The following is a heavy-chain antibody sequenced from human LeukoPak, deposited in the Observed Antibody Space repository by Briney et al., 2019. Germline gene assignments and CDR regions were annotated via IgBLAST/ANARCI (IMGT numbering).Heavy chain of an antibody. CDR3: ARGVSSGRYTYFDY. CDR2: IFSGGSK. CDR1: GFTASSNY. D-gene: IGHD6-19*01. V-gene: IGHV3-53*01. Sequence: PAGSLRLSCAASGFTASSNYMSWVRPAPRKGLGWGSIIFSGGSKYYAEAVEGRFTISRDNSKNTLDLQMNSLRAEDTAIYYCARGVSSGRYTYFDYWGQGTLVTVSS. J-gene: IGHJ4*02.